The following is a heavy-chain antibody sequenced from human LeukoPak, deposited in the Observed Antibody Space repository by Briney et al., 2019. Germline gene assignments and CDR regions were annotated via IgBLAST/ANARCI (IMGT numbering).Heavy chain of an antibody. Sequence: PSETLSLTCTVSGGSISSYYWSWIRQPPGKGLEWIGEINHSGSTNYNPSLKSRVTISVDTSKNQFSLKLSSVTAADTAVYYCARVRYSSSGWFDPWGQGTLVTVSS. D-gene: IGHD6-6*01. CDR3: ARVRYSSSGWFDP. J-gene: IGHJ5*02. CDR1: GGSISSYY. CDR2: INHSGST. V-gene: IGHV4-34*01.